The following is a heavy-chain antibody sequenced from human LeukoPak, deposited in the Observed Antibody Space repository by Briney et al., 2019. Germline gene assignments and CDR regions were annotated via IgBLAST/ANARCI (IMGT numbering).Heavy chain of an antibody. D-gene: IGHD3-10*01. J-gene: IGHJ3*02. Sequence: GGSLRLSCAASGFTFSSYAMSWVRQAPGKGLKWVSGISGSGGSTYYGDSAKGRFTISRDNSENTLFLHMDSLRAEDTAEYYCAKDLGGSGSYYWSAFDIWGQGTMVTVS. CDR2: ISGSGGST. CDR1: GFTFSSYA. CDR3: AKDLGGSGSYYWSAFDI. V-gene: IGHV3-23*01.